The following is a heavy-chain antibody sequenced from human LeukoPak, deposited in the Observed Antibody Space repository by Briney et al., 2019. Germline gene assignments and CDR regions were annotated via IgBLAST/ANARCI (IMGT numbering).Heavy chain of an antibody. Sequence: GGSLRLSCAASGFTFSSYGMSWVRQAPGKGLEWVSAISGGGGSTYYADSVKGRFTISRDNSKNTLYLQMNSLRAEDTAVYYCAKAPVGATSWFDPWGQGTLVTVSS. CDR3: AKAPVGATSWFDP. V-gene: IGHV3-23*01. CDR1: GFTFSSYG. J-gene: IGHJ5*02. D-gene: IGHD1-26*01. CDR2: ISGGGGST.